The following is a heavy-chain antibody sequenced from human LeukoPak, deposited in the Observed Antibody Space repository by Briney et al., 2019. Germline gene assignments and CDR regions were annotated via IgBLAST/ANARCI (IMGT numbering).Heavy chain of an antibody. Sequence: SDTLSLPRTVSGGPIRSYYWSWIRQPPAKGREWVGNIYYSGSTHNTPSLTSRVPISVDTSKSQFSLKLSSVTAPETAVYYCARGLQSGEQVMRWGPRNLVTVS. J-gene: IGHJ1*01. V-gene: IGHV4-59*04. CDR3: ARGLQSGEQVMR. D-gene: IGHD1-26*01. CDR2: IYYSGST. CDR1: GGPIRSYY.